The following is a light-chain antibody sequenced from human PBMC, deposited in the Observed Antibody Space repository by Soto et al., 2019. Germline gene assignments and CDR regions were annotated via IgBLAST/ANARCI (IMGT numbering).Light chain of an antibody. Sequence: QSVLTQPPSVSGAPGQRVTISRTGSSSNIGAGYDVHWYQQLPGTAPKLLIYGNSNRPSGVPDRFSGSKSGTSASLAITGLQAEDAADYYCQSYDSSLSGSVFGGGTKLTVL. CDR3: QSYDSSLSGSV. V-gene: IGLV1-40*01. CDR1: SSNIGAGYD. CDR2: GNS. J-gene: IGLJ2*01.